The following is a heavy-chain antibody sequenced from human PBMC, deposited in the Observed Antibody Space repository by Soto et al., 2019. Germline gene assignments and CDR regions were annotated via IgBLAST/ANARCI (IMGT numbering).Heavy chain of an antibody. CDR1: GGSISSGGYY. Sequence: QVQLQESGPGLVKPSQTLSLTCTVSGGSISSGGYYWSWIRQHPGKGLEWIGYIYYRGSTYYNPSLKGRVTISVDTSKNQFSLKLSSVTAADTAVYYCARDGKYSYGSNWFDPWGQGTLVTVSS. J-gene: IGHJ5*02. CDR3: ARDGKYSYGSNWFDP. D-gene: IGHD5-18*01. CDR2: IYYRGST. V-gene: IGHV4-31*03.